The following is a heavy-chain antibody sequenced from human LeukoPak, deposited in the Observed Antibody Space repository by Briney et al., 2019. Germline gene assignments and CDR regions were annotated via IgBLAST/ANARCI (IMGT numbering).Heavy chain of an antibody. CDR3: AKGYYASGSYGWFDP. Sequence: GGSLRLSSAASGFTLCSSGMIWGRPAPGKGLEWVSAISGTGDRTYHADSVKGRFTISRDNSKNTLYLYIESLRAEDTAVYYCAKGYYASGSYGWFDPWGQGTLVTVSS. J-gene: IGHJ5*02. CDR2: ISGTGDRT. V-gene: IGHV3-23*01. D-gene: IGHD3-10*01. CDR1: GFTLCSSG.